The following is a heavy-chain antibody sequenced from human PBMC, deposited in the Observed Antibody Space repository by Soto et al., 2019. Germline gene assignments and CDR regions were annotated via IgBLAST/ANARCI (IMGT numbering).Heavy chain of an antibody. CDR2: IYDTGISGYTPST. CDR1: GGSITSSY. J-gene: IGHJ6*02. Sequence: SETLSLTCTVSGGSITSSYWSWIRRPPGKGLEWIAYIYDTGISGYTPSTSYNPSLKSRVTMSVDTSESQFSLKLTSVTAADTAVYYCARGEDAFFYYGLDVWGQGITVTVSS. V-gene: IGHV4-59*01. CDR3: ARGEDAFFYYGLDV.